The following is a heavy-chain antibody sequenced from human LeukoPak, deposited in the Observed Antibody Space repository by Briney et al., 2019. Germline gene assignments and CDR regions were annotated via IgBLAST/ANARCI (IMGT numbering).Heavy chain of an antibody. J-gene: IGHJ3*02. D-gene: IGHD3-3*01. V-gene: IGHV3-23*01. Sequence: GGSLRLSCAASGFTFSSYAMSWVRQAPGKGLEWVSAISGSGGSTYYADSVKGRFTISRDNSKNTLYLQMNSLRAEDTAVYYCARGRLRFLEWLGGEGPDDAFDIWGQGTMVTVSS. CDR3: ARGRLRFLEWLGGEGPDDAFDI. CDR1: GFTFSSYA. CDR2: ISGSGGST.